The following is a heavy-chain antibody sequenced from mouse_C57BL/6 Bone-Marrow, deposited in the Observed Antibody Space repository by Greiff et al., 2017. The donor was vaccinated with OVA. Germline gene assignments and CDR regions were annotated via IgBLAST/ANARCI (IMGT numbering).Heavy chain of an antibody. V-gene: IGHV1-81*01. CDR3: ARKDYYGYAMDY. J-gene: IGHJ4*01. Sequence: QVQLQQSGAELARPGASVKLSCKASGYTFTSYGISWVKQRTGQGLEWIGEIYPRSGHTYYNEKFKGKATLTADKSSSTAYMELRSLTSEDSAIYFCARKDYYGYAMDYWGQGTSVTVSS. D-gene: IGHD1-1*01. CDR1: GYTFTSYG. CDR2: IYPRSGHT.